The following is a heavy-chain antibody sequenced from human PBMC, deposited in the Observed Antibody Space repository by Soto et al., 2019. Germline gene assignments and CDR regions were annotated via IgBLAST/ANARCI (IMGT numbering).Heavy chain of an antibody. CDR2: INHSGNT. CDR3: SRRAPEGFDP. V-gene: IGHV4-39*01. CDR1: GGSIGTSAYY. J-gene: IGHJ5*02. Sequence: SETLSLTCAVSGGSIGTSAYYWGWIRQAPGKGLEWIGSINHSGNTYLSPSLKDRVTMSADTSKNSFSLKLRSATAADTGLYYCSRRAPEGFDPWGQGTLVTVSS.